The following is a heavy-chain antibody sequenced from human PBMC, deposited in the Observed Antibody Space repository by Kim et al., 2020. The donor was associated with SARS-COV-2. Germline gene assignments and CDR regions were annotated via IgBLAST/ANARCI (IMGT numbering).Heavy chain of an antibody. V-gene: IGHV3-30*04. J-gene: IGHJ6*02. CDR1: GFTFSSYA. D-gene: IGHD6-13*01. CDR2: ISYDGSNK. CDR3: ARVWQQLVLYYYYGMDV. Sequence: GGSLRLSCAASGFTFSSYAMHWVRQAPGKGLEWVAVISYDGSNKYYADSVKGRFTISRDNSKNTLYLQMNSLRAEDTAVYYCARVWQQLVLYYYYGMDVWGQGTPVPVSS.